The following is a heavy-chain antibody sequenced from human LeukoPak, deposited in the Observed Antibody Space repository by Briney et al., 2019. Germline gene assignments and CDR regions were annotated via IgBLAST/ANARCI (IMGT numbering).Heavy chain of an antibody. CDR1: GGSISSSSYY. V-gene: IGHV4-39*01. CDR2: IYYSGST. CDR3: ARRQRLHCSSTSCYFGFDY. Sequence: PSETLSLTCTVSGGSISSSSYYWGWIRQPPGKGLEWIGSIYYSGSTYYNPSLKSRVTISVDTSKNQFSLKLSSVTAADTAVYYCARRQRLHCSSTSCYFGFDYWGQGTLVTVSS. D-gene: IGHD2-2*01. J-gene: IGHJ4*02.